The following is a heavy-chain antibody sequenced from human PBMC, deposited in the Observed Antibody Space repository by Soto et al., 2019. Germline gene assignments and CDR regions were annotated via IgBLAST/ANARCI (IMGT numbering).Heavy chain of an antibody. CDR3: ARRDTAMVSDYYYGMDV. Sequence: LRLSCAAAGFTFRNYAMSWVRQAPGKGLEWVSAISRSGGTSYYADSVKGRFTISRDNAKNSLYLQMNSLRAEDTAVYYCARRDTAMVSDYYYGMDVWGQGTTVTVSS. CDR1: GFTFRNYA. CDR2: ISRSGGTS. D-gene: IGHD5-18*01. V-gene: IGHV3-23*01. J-gene: IGHJ6*02.